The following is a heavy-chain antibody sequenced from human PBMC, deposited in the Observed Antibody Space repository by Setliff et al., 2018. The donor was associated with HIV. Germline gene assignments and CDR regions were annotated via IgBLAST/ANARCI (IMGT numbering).Heavy chain of an antibody. Sequence: GGSLRLSCVVSGFTVSFKYMSWVRQAPGKGLEWVSVLYSGGSTHYADSVKGRFTISRDNSQNTLYLHMNSLRADDTAMYYCARSSRDNDYWGQGTLVTVS. D-gene: IGHD6-6*01. J-gene: IGHJ4*02. CDR1: GFTVSFKY. V-gene: IGHV3-53*01. CDR2: LYSGGST. CDR3: ARSSRDNDY.